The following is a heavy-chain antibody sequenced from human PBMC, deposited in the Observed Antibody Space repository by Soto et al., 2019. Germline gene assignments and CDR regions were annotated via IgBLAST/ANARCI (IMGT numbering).Heavy chain of an antibody. V-gene: IGHV1-69*12. D-gene: IGHD3-22*01. J-gene: IGHJ5*02. Sequence: QVQLVQSGAEVKKPGSSVKVSCKASGGTFSSYAITWVRQAPGQGLEWMGGIIPIFGTANYAQKFQGRVTIPADESKSTAYMELSSLRSEDTAVYYCARDRGPCSGYYPDWFDPWGQGTLVTVSS. CDR1: GGTFSSYA. CDR3: ARDRGPCSGYYPDWFDP. CDR2: IIPIFGTA.